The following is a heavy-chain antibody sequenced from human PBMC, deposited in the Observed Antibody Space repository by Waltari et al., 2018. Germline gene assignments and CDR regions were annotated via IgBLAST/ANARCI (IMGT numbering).Heavy chain of an antibody. CDR3: AKVSGSIRARRGSPPGDY. D-gene: IGHD3-10*01. Sequence: QVHLVESGGGVVQPGRSLRLSGAASGCTFSSYGMQWGRQAPGKGLQWVALRSYDGRNNSYADSVKGRFTISRDNSQNTLSLQMSSLSAEDPAVYYCAKVSGSIRARRGSPPGDYWGQGPLVTVSS. J-gene: IGHJ4*02. CDR1: GCTFSSYG. CDR2: RSYDGRNN. V-gene: IGHV3-30*18.